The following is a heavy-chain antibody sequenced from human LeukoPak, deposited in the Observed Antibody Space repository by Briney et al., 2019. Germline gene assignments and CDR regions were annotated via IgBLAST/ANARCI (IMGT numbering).Heavy chain of an antibody. CDR3: AKDSGDSSGYYYAYYMDV. D-gene: IGHD3-22*01. CDR1: GFTFSNYN. CDR2: IRYDGSNK. Sequence: GGSLRLSCAASGFTFSNYNMNWVRQAPGKGLEWVAFIRYDGSNKYYADSVKGRFTISRDNSKNTLYLQMNSLRAEDTAVYYCAKDSGDSSGYYYAYYMDVWGKGTTVTASS. V-gene: IGHV3-30*02. J-gene: IGHJ6*03.